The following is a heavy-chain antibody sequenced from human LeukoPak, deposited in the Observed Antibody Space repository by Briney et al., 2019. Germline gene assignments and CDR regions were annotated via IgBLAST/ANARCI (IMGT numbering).Heavy chain of an antibody. CDR2: ITGSGGTT. V-gene: IGHV3-23*01. J-gene: IGHJ6*02. CDR1: GFTFSGYA. Sequence: GGSLRLSCAASGFTFSGYAMSWVRQAPGKGLEWVSTITGSGGTTYYADSVKGRFTISRDNSKNTLYLQMNSLRAEDTAVYYCARDRNLLTYYYDSSGYDPDYNYYGMDVWGQGTTVTVSS. CDR3: ARDRNLLTYYYDSSGYDPDYNYYGMDV. D-gene: IGHD3-22*01.